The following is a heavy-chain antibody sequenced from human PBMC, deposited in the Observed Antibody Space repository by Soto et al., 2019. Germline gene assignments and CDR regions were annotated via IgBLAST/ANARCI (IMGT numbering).Heavy chain of an antibody. J-gene: IGHJ4*02. CDR2: SAPEEGEP. CDR3: AADRKIVGTIGAFDF. CDR1: KNRLSEFT. Sequence: DSGRASCKVPKNRLSEFTMDWLGQAQKKGLEWMGRSAPEEGEPIYPQKFQGRVSMTEDPSTDTAYMELTSLRFEDTAVYFCAADRKIVGTIGAFDFWGQGNQVTVSS. D-gene: IGHD1-26*01. V-gene: IGHV1-24*01.